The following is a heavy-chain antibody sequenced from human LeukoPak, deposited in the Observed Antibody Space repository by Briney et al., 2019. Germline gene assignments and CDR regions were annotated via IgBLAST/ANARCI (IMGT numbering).Heavy chain of an antibody. V-gene: IGHV1-2*02. CDR3: ARDRSMVRFDY. J-gene: IGHJ4*02. CDR2: INPDSGGA. Sequence: ASVKVSCKASGYTFTDHHMHWVRQAPGQGLEWMGWINPDSGGADSAQNFQGRVTMTRDTSISTAYMELSSLRSDDTAVYYCARDRSMVRFDYWGQGTLVTVSS. D-gene: IGHD2-8*01. CDR1: GYTFTDHH.